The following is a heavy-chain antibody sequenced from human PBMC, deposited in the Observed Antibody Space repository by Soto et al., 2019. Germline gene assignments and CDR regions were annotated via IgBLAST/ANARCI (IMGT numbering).Heavy chain of an antibody. V-gene: IGHV1-18*01. Sequence: GASVKVSCKASGYTFTSYGISCVRQAPGQGLEWMGWISAYNGNTNYAQKLQGRVTMTTDTSTSTAYMELRSLRSDDTAVYYCARVKGSGYHNWFDPWGQGTLVTVSS. CDR1: GYTFTSYG. CDR3: ARVKGSGYHNWFDP. CDR2: ISAYNGNT. D-gene: IGHD3-22*01. J-gene: IGHJ5*02.